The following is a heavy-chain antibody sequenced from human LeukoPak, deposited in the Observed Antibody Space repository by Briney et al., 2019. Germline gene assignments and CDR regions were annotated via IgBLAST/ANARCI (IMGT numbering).Heavy chain of an antibody. CDR2: ISTHNGDT. CDR1: GYTFIDYG. Sequence: ASVKVSCKSSGYTFIDYGISWVRQAPGQGLEWMGWISTHNGDTTYAQSLQGRVNMTMDTSAKTVYMELGSLRFDDTAVYYCARDLFLWFGQSYDAFDVWAKGQWSPSLQ. V-gene: IGHV1-18*01. D-gene: IGHD3-10*01. J-gene: IGHJ3*01. CDR3: ARDLFLWFGQSYDAFDV.